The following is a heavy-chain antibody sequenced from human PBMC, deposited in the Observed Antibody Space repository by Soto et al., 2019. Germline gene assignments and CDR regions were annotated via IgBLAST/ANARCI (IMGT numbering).Heavy chain of an antibody. V-gene: IGHV3-9*01. CDR1: GFTFDDYA. D-gene: IGHD5-18*01. J-gene: IGHJ4*02. CDR3: AKGGYSYGYRSYYFDY. Sequence: GGSLRLSCAASGFTFDDYAMHWVRQAPGKGLEWVSGISWNSGSIGYADSVKGRFTISRDNAKNSLYLQMNSLRAEDTALYYCAKGGYSYGYRSYYFDYWGQGTLVTVSS. CDR2: ISWNSGSI.